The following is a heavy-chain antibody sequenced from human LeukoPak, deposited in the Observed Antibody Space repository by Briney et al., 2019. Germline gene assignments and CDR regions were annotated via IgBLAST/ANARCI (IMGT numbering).Heavy chain of an antibody. D-gene: IGHD4-17*01. CDR1: GFTFSRYW. Sequence: GVSLRLSCVASGFTFSRYWMSWVRQAPGKGLEWVANIKKDGSEKYYVDSVNGRFNISRDNAKNSLYLQMNSLRAEDTAVYYCARDGATTGTTNDNWYFDLWGRGTLVTVSS. V-gene: IGHV3-7*01. CDR2: IKKDGSEK. J-gene: IGHJ2*01. CDR3: ARDGATTGTTNDNWYFDL.